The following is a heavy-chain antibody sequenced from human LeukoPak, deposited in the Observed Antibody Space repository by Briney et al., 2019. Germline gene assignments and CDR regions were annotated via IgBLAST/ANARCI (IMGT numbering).Heavy chain of an antibody. D-gene: IGHD2/OR15-2a*01. Sequence: PGGSLRLSCAASGFTFSSYAMHWVRQAPGKGLEWVAVISYDGSNKYYADSVKGRFTISRDNAKNSLFLQMNSLRAEDTAVYFCARGQYFSTTYYFDYWGQGTLVTVSS. J-gene: IGHJ4*02. CDR2: ISYDGSNK. CDR3: ARGQYFSTTYYFDY. CDR1: GFTFSSYA. V-gene: IGHV3-30*14.